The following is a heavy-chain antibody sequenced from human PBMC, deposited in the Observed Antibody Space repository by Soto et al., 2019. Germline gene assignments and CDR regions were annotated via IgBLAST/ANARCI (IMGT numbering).Heavy chain of an antibody. D-gene: IGHD3-22*01. CDR2: ISTNGGNT. J-gene: IGHJ5*02. CDR1: GFTFSIYA. Sequence: GSLRLSCSASGFTFSIYAMHWVRQAPGKGLEYVSSISTNGGNTHYADSVKGRFAISRDNSKNTHYLQMSNLRAEDTAVYYCVKGEYYYDSAAYYPFDPWGQGTLVTVSS. V-gene: IGHV3-64D*06. CDR3: VKGEYYYDSAAYYPFDP.